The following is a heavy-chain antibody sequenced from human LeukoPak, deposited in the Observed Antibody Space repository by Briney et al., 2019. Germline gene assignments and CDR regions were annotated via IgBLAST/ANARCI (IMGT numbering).Heavy chain of an antibody. Sequence: PSETLSLTCTDSGGSISSYYWSWIRQPAGKGLEWIGRIYTSGSTNYNPSLKSRVTMSVDTSKNQFSLKLSSVTAADTAVYYCARGRSITMVRGATYGMDVWGQGTTVTVSS. CDR2: IYTSGST. J-gene: IGHJ6*02. CDR1: GGSISSYY. D-gene: IGHD3-10*01. CDR3: ARGRSITMVRGATYGMDV. V-gene: IGHV4-4*07.